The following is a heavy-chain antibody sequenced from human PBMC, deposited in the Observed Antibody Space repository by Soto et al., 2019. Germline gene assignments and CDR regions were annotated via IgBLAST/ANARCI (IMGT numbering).Heavy chain of an antibody. V-gene: IGHV4-30-4*01. D-gene: IGHD3-22*01. J-gene: IGHJ5*02. CDR2: IYYSGSP. Sequence: QVQLQESGPGLVKPSQTLSLTCTVSGGSISSGTYYWAWIRQPPGKALEWIGYIYYSGSPHYNPSHKRRLTISLDTFKNQFSLKLSSVTAADAAVYYCARVEGYYDSSGYNWFDPWGQGTLVTVSS. CDR3: ARVEGYYDSSGYNWFDP. CDR1: GGSISSGTYY.